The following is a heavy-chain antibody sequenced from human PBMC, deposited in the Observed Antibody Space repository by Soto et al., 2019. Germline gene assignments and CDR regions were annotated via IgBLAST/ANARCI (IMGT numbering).Heavy chain of an antibody. CDR1: GGSISSGDYY. D-gene: IGHD2-21*02. V-gene: IGHV4-30-4*01. CDR2: IYYSGST. J-gene: IGHJ2*01. CDR3: ARDRGAVVTRGWYFDL. Sequence: QVQLQESGPGLVKPSQTLSLTCTVSGGSISSGDYYWSWIRQPPGKGLEWIGYIYYSGSTYYNPSLKSRVTISVDTSKNQFSLKLSSVTAADTAEYYCARDRGAVVTRGWYFDLWGRGTLVTVSS.